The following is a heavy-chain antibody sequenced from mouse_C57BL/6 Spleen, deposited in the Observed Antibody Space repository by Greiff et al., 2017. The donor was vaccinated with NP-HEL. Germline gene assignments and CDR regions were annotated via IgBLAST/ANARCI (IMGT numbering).Heavy chain of an antibody. V-gene: IGHV1-62-2*01. CDR1: GNTFTEYT. Sequence: VQLVESGAELVKPGASVKLSCKASGNTFTEYTIHWVKQRSGQGLEWIGWFYPGSGSIKYNEKFKDKATLTADKSSSTVYMELRRLTSEDSAVYFCARHEEEDYDYSGYAMDYWGQGTSVTVSS. CDR3: ARHEEEDYDYSGYAMDY. J-gene: IGHJ4*01. CDR2: FYPGSGSI. D-gene: IGHD2-4*01.